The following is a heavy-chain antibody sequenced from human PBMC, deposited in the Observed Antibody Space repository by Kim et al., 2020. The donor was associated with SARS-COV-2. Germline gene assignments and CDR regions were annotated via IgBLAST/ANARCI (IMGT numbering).Heavy chain of an antibody. J-gene: IGHJ6*02. V-gene: IGHV3-33*01. Sequence: YADSGKGRITISRDNSKNTLYLQMNSLRAEDTAVYYCARTLVLSGYYGMDVWGQGTTVTVSS. D-gene: IGHD3-10*01. CDR3: ARTLVLSGYYGMDV.